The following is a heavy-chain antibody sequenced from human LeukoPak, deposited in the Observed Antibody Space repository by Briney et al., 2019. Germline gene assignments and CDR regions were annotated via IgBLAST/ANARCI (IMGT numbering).Heavy chain of an antibody. CDR1: GFTFSSYS. Sequence: PGGSLRLSCAASGFTFSSYSMNWVRQAPGKGLEWVSYLSSSSSTIYYADSVKGRFTISRDNAKTSLYLQMNSLIDEDTAVYYCARDGTYCSSTSCYTGMDYWGQGTLVTVSS. V-gene: IGHV3-48*02. CDR3: ARDGTYCSSTSCYTGMDY. J-gene: IGHJ4*02. D-gene: IGHD2-2*02. CDR2: LSSSSSTI.